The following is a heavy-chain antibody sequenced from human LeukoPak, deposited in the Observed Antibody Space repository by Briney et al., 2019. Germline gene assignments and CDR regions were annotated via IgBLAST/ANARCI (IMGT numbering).Heavy chain of an antibody. CDR1: GGSISTNAYY. J-gene: IGHJ4*02. CDR3: ARTYCGGDCYHSTAYFDY. Sequence: PSETLSLTCTVSGGSISTNAYYWGWIRQPPGKGLEWITEIHHTGTTYYTPSLKSRVTISVDTSKNQFSLKLSSVTAADTAVYYCARTYCGGDCYHSTAYFDYWGQGTLVTVSS. CDR2: IHHTGTT. D-gene: IGHD2-21*02. V-gene: IGHV4-39*07.